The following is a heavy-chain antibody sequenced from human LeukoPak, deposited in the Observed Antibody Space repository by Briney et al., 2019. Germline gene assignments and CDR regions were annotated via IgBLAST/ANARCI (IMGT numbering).Heavy chain of an antibody. CDR2: INHSGST. CDR1: GGSFSGYY. J-gene: IGHJ4*02. V-gene: IGHV4-34*01. CDR3: ARASSNLGVLRYPAGGDY. Sequence: SETLSLICAVYGGSFSGYYWSWIRQPPGKGLEWIGEINHSGSTNYNPSLKSRVTISVDTSKNQFSLKLSSVTAADTAVYYCARASSNLGVLRYPAGGDYWGQGTLVTVSS. D-gene: IGHD3-9*01.